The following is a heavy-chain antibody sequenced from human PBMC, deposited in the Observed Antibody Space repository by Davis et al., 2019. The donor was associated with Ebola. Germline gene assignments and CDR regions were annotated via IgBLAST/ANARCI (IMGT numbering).Heavy chain of an antibody. CDR1: GFTFSDYY. D-gene: IGHD3-10*01. Sequence: PGGSLRLSCAASGFTFSDYYMSWIRQAPGKGLEWVSSISSSSSYIYYADSVKGRFTISRDNAKNSLYLQMNSLRAEDTAVYYCAKLPGYYYGSGSYYNVGTRGQGSLVTVSS. J-gene: IGHJ4*02. CDR3: AKLPGYYYGSGSYYNVGT. CDR2: ISSSSSYI. V-gene: IGHV3-11*03.